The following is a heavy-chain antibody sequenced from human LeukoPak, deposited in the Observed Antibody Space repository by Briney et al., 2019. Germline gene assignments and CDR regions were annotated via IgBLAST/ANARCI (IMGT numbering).Heavy chain of an antibody. CDR1: GGTFSSYA. CDR2: IIPIFGTA. CDR3: ARAGYDYDSSGGDAFDI. D-gene: IGHD3-22*01. V-gene: IGHV1-69*06. J-gene: IGHJ3*02. Sequence: GASVKVSCKASGGTFSSYAISWVRQAPGQGLEWMGGIIPIFGTANYAQKFQGRVTITADKSTSTAYMELSSLRSEDTAVYYCARAGYDYDSSGGDAFDIWGQGTMVTVSS.